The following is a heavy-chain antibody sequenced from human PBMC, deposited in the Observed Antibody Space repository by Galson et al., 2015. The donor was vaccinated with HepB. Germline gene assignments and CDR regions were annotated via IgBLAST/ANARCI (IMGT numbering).Heavy chain of an antibody. Sequence: SLRLSCAASGFTFSSYAMHWVRQAPGKGLEWVAVISYDGSNKYYADSVKGRFTISRDNSKNTLYLQMNSLRAEDTAVYYCAREFKYGATVTTFDYWGQGTLVTVSS. CDR2: ISYDGSNK. CDR3: AREFKYGATVTTFDY. CDR1: GFTFSSYA. D-gene: IGHD4-17*01. J-gene: IGHJ4*02. V-gene: IGHV3-30*04.